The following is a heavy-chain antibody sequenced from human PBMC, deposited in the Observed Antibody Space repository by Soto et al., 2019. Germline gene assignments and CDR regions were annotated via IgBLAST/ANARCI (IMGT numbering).Heavy chain of an antibody. CDR3: ARRVSDYWFDP. Sequence: PSETLSLTCTVSGGSISSSSYYWGWIRQPPGKGLEWIGSIYYSGSTYYNPSLKSRATISVEKSKNQFSLKLSSVTAADTAVYYCARRVSDYWFDPWGQGTRVTVSS. D-gene: IGHD3-3*01. V-gene: IGHV4-39*01. CDR2: IYYSGST. CDR1: GGSISSSSYY. J-gene: IGHJ5*02.